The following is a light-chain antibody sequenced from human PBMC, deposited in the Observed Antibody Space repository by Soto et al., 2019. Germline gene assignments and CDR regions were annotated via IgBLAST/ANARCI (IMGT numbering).Light chain of an antibody. V-gene: IGKV1-39*01. CDR3: QQTYSSST. Sequence: DIQRTQSPSSLSASVGDRVTITCRASQSISNNLNWYHQKPGKPPKLLIFAASTLQSGVPSRFSGGGSGTDFTLTINSLQPEDFATYYCQQTYSSSTFGPGTKVDIK. CDR2: AAS. J-gene: IGKJ3*01. CDR1: QSISNN.